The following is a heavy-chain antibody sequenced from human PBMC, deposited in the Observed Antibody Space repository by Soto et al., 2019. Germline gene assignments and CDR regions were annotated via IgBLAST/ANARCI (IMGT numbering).Heavy chain of an antibody. CDR2: INAGIGNT. J-gene: IGHJ4*02. CDR1: GYTFTSYA. V-gene: IGHV1-3*01. Sequence: ASVKVSCKASGYTFTSYAMHWVRQAPGQRLEWLGLINAGIGNTKYSQKFQGRVTITRDTSASTAYMELSSLRSEDTAVYYCARSIVVVTALDYWGQGTLVTVSS. CDR3: ARSIVVVTALDY. D-gene: IGHD2-21*02.